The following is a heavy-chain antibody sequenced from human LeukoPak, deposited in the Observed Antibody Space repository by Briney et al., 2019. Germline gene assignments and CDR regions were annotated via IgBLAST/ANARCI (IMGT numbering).Heavy chain of an antibody. Sequence: VGSLRLSCAASGFTFSSYWMSWVRQAPGKGLELVANIQQDGSDKYYVDSVKGRFTISRDNAKKSLYLQMNSLRAEDTAIYYCARGRGYSYGYFEYWGQGTLVTVSS. D-gene: IGHD5-18*01. V-gene: IGHV3-7*04. CDR1: GFTFSSYW. CDR3: ARGRGYSYGYFEY. J-gene: IGHJ4*02. CDR2: IQQDGSDK.